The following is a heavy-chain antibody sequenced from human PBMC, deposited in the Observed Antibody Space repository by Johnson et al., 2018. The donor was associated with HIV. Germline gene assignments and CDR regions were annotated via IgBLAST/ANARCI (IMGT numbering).Heavy chain of an antibody. D-gene: IGHD1-1*01. CDR2: ISWNSGSI. CDR3: AKDRGLERRERAFDI. J-gene: IGHJ3*02. V-gene: IGHV3-9*01. CDR1: GFTFDDYA. Sequence: VQLVESGGGLVQPGRSLRLSCAASGFTFDDYAMHWVRQAPGKGLEWVSGISWNSGSIGYADSVKGRFTISRDNAKNSLYLQMNSLRAEDTAVYYCAKDRGLERRERAFDIWGQGTMVTVSS.